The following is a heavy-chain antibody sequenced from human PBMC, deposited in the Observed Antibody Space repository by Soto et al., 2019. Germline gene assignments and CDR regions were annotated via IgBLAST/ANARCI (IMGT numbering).Heavy chain of an antibody. CDR2: IIPMFDTT. V-gene: IGHV1-69*06. CDR1: GGSFSSDA. J-gene: IGHJ4*02. CDR3: AREVVTETTLGYFDF. D-gene: IGHD2-21*02. Sequence: QVHLVQSGPEVREPGSSVKVSCKASGGSFSSDAITWVRQAPGQGLEGIGEIIPMFDTTNYAPEFQGRVTLTAYTATTTVYMEVNRLTPDDTAVYYCAREVVTETTLGYFDFWGQGALVTVSS.